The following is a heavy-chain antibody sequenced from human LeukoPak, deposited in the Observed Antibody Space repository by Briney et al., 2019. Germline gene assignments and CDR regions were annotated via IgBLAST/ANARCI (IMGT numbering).Heavy chain of an antibody. V-gene: IGHV3-30*02. CDR2: IRYDGSNK. D-gene: IGHD3-3*01. CDR1: GFTFSSYG. CDR3: ANGREWSPRDYYYMDV. J-gene: IGHJ6*03. Sequence: PGGSLRLSCAASGFTFSSYGMHWVRQAPGKGLEWVAFIRYDGSNKYYADSVKGRFTISRDNSKNTLYLQMNSLRAEDTAVYFCANGREWSPRDYYYMDVWGKGTTVTVSS.